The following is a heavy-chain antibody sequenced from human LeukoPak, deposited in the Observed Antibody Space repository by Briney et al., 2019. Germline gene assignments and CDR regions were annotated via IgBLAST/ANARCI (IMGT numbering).Heavy chain of an antibody. CDR3: ARDHPVARWFDP. CDR1: GFSFSSYA. Sequence: PGGSLRLSCAASGFSFSSYAMHWVRQVPGKGLEWVAFTWYDGSNKDYADSVKGRFTISRDNSKNTLFLQMNNLRAEDTAVYYCARDHPVARWFDPWGQGTLVTVSS. D-gene: IGHD6-19*01. V-gene: IGHV3-33*01. J-gene: IGHJ5*02. CDR2: TWYDGSNK.